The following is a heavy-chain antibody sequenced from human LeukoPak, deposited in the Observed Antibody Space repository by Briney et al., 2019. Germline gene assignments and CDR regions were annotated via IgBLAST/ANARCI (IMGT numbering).Heavy chain of an antibody. CDR2: ISGSGRNT. Sequence: GGSLSLSCAASGFMFNSYAMNWVRQAPGKGLEWVSAISGSGRNTYYADSVKGRFTVSRDNSKNTLYLQMNSLRAEDTAMYYCAKGSQGYELPIEHWGQGTLATVSS. D-gene: IGHD2-2*01. CDR1: GFMFNSYA. CDR3: AKGSQGYELPIEH. V-gene: IGHV3-23*01. J-gene: IGHJ1*01.